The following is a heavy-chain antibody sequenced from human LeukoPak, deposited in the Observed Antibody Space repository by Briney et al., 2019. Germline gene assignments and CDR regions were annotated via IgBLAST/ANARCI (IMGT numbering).Heavy chain of an antibody. Sequence: PGGSLRLSCAASGFTFSSYAMSWVRQAPGKGLQWVSTISSGGGSTYYTDSVKGRFTISRDNSKSTLYLQMNTLRAEDTAVYYCAKDLGAIVATISSPFDYWGQGTLVTVSS. CDR2: ISSGGGST. CDR3: AKDLGAIVATISSPFDY. CDR1: GFTFSSYA. J-gene: IGHJ4*02. V-gene: IGHV3-23*01. D-gene: IGHD5-12*01.